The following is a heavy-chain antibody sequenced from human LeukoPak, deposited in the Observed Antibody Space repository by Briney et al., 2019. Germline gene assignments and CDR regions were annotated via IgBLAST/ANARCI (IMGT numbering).Heavy chain of an antibody. CDR3: ARLRGYTSSARGYVEY. V-gene: IGHV4-39*01. J-gene: IGHJ4*02. Sequence: SETLSLTCTVSGGSISSSSYYWGWIRQPPGKGLEWIGSIYYSGSTYYDPSLKSRVTIPVDTSKNQFSLKLSSVTAADTAVYYCARLRGYTSSARGYVEYWGQGTLVTVSS. CDR2: IYYSGST. D-gene: IGHD6-13*01. CDR1: GGSISSSSYY.